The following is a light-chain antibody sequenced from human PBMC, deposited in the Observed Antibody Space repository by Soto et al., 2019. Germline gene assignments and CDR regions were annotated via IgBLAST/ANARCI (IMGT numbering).Light chain of an antibody. Sequence: SYELTQPPSVSVSPGQTASITCSGDKLGDKYACWYQQKPGQSPVQVIYQDSKRPSGIPERFSGSNSGNTATLTISGTQAMDDADYYCQAWDSSTAGVVFGGGTKLTVL. CDR3: QAWDSSTAGVV. CDR2: QDS. V-gene: IGLV3-1*01. CDR1: KLGDKY. J-gene: IGLJ2*01.